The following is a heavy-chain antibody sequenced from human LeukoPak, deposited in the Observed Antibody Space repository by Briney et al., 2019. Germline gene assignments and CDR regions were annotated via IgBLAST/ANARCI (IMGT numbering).Heavy chain of an antibody. J-gene: IGHJ3*02. V-gene: IGHV3-21*01. D-gene: IGHD4-17*01. Sequence: GGSLRLSCAASGFTFSSHGMSWVRQAPGKGLEWVSTISGSGDYTYYADSVKGRFTISRDNAKNSLFLQMNSLRAEDTAVYYCAGINDYGDPTGAFDIWGQGTMATVSS. CDR1: GFTFSSHG. CDR2: ISGSGDYT. CDR3: AGINDYGDPTGAFDI.